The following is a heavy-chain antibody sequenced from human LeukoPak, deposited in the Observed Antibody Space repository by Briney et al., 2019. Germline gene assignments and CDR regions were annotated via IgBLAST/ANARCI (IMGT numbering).Heavy chain of an antibody. CDR1: GGSISSSSYY. V-gene: IGHV4-39*07. D-gene: IGHD3-22*01. J-gene: IGHJ4*02. CDR2: IYYSGST. CDR3: ARDRDYYDSSGYISQFDY. Sequence: SETLSVTCTVSGGSISSSSYYWGWIRQPPGKGLEWIGSIYYSGSTYYNPSLKSRVTISVDTSKNQFSLKLSSVTAADTAVYYCARDRDYYDSSGYISQFDYWGQGTLVTVSS.